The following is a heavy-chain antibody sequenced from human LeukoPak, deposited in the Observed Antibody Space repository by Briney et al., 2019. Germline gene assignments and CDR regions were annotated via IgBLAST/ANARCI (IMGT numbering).Heavy chain of an antibody. J-gene: IGHJ4*02. CDR3: AREKTDIVVVPAAIPLPDC. V-gene: IGHV3-33*01. CDR1: GFTFSSYG. CDR2: IWYDGSNK. Sequence: GRSLRLSCAASGFTFSSYGMHWVRQAPGKGLEWVAVIWYDGSNKYYADSVKGRFTISRDNSKNTLYLQMNSLRAEDTAVYYCAREKTDIVVVPAAIPLPDCWGQGTLVTVSS. D-gene: IGHD2-2*02.